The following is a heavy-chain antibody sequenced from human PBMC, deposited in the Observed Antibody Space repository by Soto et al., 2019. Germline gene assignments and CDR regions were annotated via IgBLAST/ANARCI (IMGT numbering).Heavy chain of an antibody. CDR2: IYHSGST. D-gene: IGHD6-13*01. Sequence: SETLSLTCAVSGGSISSSNWWSWVRQPPGKGLEWIGEIYHSGSTNYNPSLKSRVTISVDKSKNQFSLKLSSVTAADTAVYYCARSMAAAGTVEYYYYYGMDVWGQGTTVT. V-gene: IGHV4-4*02. J-gene: IGHJ6*02. CDR1: GGSISSSNW. CDR3: ARSMAAAGTVEYYYYYGMDV.